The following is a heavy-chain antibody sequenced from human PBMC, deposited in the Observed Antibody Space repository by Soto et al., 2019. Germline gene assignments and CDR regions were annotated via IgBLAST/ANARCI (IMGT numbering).Heavy chain of an antibody. V-gene: IGHV1-18*01. CDR3: GRDGSGGIIDS. J-gene: IGHJ3*01. CDR2: ISVFNGNT. CDR1: GYTFTGYG. D-gene: IGHD2-15*01. Sequence: QVQLGQSGAEVKKPRASVKVSCKTSGYTFTGYGITWVRQAPGHGLEWMGWISVFNGNTKYGQNIQDRVIMTTATATSTAYRELRSLRSADPAVYFCGRDGSGGIIDSWGQGTRLIVSS.